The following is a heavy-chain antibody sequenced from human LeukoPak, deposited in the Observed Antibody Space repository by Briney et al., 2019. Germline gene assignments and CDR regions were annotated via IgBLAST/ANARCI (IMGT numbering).Heavy chain of an antibody. Sequence: SVKVSCKASGGTFSSYAISWVRQAPGQGLEWMGGIIPTFGTANYAQKFQGRVTITADESTSTAYMELSSLRSEDTAVYYCARNPGGAKTGIAAAPFDYWGQGTLVTVSS. D-gene: IGHD6-13*01. J-gene: IGHJ4*02. V-gene: IGHV1-69*13. CDR1: GGTFSSYA. CDR3: ARNPGGAKTGIAAAPFDY. CDR2: IIPTFGTA.